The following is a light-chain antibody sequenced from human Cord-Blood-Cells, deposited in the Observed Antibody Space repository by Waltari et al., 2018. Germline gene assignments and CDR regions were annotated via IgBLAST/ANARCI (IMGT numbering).Light chain of an antibody. CDR3: QQYYSTPPT. CDR2: WAS. J-gene: IGKJ1*01. V-gene: IGKV4-1*01. Sequence: DIVMTQSPDSLAVSLCERATINCTSSQRVLYSSNNKNYLAWYQQKPGQPPKLLIYWASTRESGVPDRFSGSGSGTDFTLTISSLQAEDVAVYYCQQYYSTPPTFGQGTKVEIK. CDR1: QRVLYSSNNKNY.